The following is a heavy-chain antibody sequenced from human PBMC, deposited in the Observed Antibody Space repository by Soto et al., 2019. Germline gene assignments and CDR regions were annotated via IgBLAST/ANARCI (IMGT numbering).Heavy chain of an antibody. CDR3: AREDILGVRSFDY. V-gene: IGHV3-48*02. Sequence: GGSLRLSCAASGFTFSSYSVNWVRQAPGKGLEWVSYISSGSKTIYYADSVKGRFTVSRDNAKNSQYLQMNSLTDEDTAVYYCAREDILGVRSFDYWGRGALVTVSS. D-gene: IGHD3-10*01. J-gene: IGHJ4*02. CDR2: ISSGSKTI. CDR1: GFTFSSYS.